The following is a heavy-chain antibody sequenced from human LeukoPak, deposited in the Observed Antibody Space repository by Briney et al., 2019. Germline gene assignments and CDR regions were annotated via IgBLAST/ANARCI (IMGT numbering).Heavy chain of an antibody. CDR3: ARESYDSSGYYYGGGFDY. Sequence: PVGSLRLSRAASGFNFSTYAMSWVRQAPGKGLEWVSGIGGSVGSTYYADSVKGRFTISRDNAKNTLYLQMNSLRAEDTAVYYCARESYDSSGYYYGGGFDYWGQGTLVPVSS. V-gene: IGHV3-23*01. D-gene: IGHD3-22*01. J-gene: IGHJ4*02. CDR2: IGGSVGST. CDR1: GFNFSTYA.